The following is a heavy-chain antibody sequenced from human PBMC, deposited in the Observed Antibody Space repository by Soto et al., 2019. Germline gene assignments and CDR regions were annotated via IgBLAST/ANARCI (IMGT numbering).Heavy chain of an antibody. J-gene: IGHJ5*02. V-gene: IGHV1-69*02. CDR3: ARAGVAFHTWFYP. CDR2: IIPILGIA. CDR1: GGTFSSYT. D-gene: IGHD3-3*02. Sequence: QVQLVQSGAEVKKPGSSVKVSCKASGGTFSSYTISWVRQAPGQGLEWMGRIIPILGIANYAQKFQGRVTITADKSTSTAYMELSSLRSEDTAVYYCARAGVAFHTWFYPWGQGTLVTVSS.